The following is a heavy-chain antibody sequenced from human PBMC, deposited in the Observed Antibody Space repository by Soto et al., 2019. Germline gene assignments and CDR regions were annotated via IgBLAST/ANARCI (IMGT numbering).Heavy chain of an antibody. CDR1: GFTFCSYA. Sequence: PGESLKISCAASGFTFCSYAMHWVRQAPGKGLEWVAVISYDGSNKYYADSVKGRFTISRDNSKNTLYLQMNSLRAEDTAVYYCANLGTMVRGVIISAWGQGTLVTVSS. CDR3: ANLGTMVRGVIISA. J-gene: IGHJ5*02. V-gene: IGHV3-30*04. CDR2: ISYDGSNK. D-gene: IGHD3-10*01.